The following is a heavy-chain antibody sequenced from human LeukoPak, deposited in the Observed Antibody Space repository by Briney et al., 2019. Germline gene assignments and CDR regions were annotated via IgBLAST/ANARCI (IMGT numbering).Heavy chain of an antibody. CDR3: ARGGNTSDLYYGMDV. V-gene: IGHV1-69*13. CDR1: GGTFSSYA. D-gene: IGHD6-25*01. J-gene: IGHJ6*02. CDR2: IIPIFGTA. Sequence: GASVNVSCKASGGTFSSYAISWVRQAPGQGLEWMGRIIPIFGTANYAQKFQGRVTITADESTSTAYMELSSLRSEDTAIYYCARGGNTSDLYYGMDVWGQGTTVTVSS.